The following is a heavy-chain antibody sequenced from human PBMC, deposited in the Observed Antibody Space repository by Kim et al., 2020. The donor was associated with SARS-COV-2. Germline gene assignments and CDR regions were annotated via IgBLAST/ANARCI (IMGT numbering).Heavy chain of an antibody. J-gene: IGHJ4*02. V-gene: IGHV4-31*02. Sequence: YYNPSLKSRVTISVDTSKNQFSLKLSSVTAADTAVYYCARDRVTGGGFDYWGQGTLVTVSS. D-gene: IGHD2-21*02. CDR3: ARDRVTGGGFDY.